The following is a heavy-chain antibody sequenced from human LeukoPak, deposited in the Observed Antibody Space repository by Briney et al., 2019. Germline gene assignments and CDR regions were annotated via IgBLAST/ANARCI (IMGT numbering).Heavy chain of an antibody. Sequence: SGGSLRLSCKGSGITLASAWIHWVRQVPNQGLEWVSRISPEGDKSYVNSVKGRFTVSRDIGGNAVFLEMKSLRVEDASMYCCVRILQVMGSGWYGDAFDLWGQGTMVTVSS. CDR1: GITLASAW. D-gene: IGHD6-13*01. J-gene: IGHJ3*01. CDR3: VRILQVMGSGWYGDAFDL. V-gene: IGHV3-74*01. CDR2: ISPEGDK.